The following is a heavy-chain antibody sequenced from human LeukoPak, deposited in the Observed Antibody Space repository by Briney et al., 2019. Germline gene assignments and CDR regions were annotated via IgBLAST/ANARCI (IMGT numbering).Heavy chain of an antibody. Sequence: QPGGSLRLSCAASGFTFSSYSMNWVRQAPGKGLEWVSYISSSSSTIYYADSVKGRFTISRDNAKNSLYLQMNSLRAEDTAVYYCAKDSSALWFGEAWGQGTLVTVSS. CDR2: ISSSSSTI. J-gene: IGHJ5*02. D-gene: IGHD3-10*01. CDR3: AKDSSALWFGEA. CDR1: GFTFSSYS. V-gene: IGHV3-48*01.